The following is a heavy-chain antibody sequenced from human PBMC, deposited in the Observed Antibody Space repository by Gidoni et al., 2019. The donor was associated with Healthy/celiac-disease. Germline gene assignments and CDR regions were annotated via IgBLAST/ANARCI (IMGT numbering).Heavy chain of an antibody. J-gene: IGHJ4*02. CDR2: IRSKAYGGTT. D-gene: IGHD4-17*01. Sequence: EVQLVESGGGLVQPGRSLRLSCTASGFTFGDYARSWFRQAPGKGLEWVGFIRSKAYGGTTEYAASVKGRFTISRDDSKSSAYLQMNSLKTEDTAVYYCTRDPTYGDYVALGFDYWGQGTLVTVSS. CDR1: GFTFGDYA. V-gene: IGHV3-49*03. CDR3: TRDPTYGDYVALGFDY.